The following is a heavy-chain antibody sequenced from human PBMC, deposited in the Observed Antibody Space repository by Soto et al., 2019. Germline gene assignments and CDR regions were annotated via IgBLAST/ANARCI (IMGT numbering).Heavy chain of an antibody. CDR3: SKDPAPGPDDF. CDR2: LSKDGSNE. CDR1: GLLLSNYA. J-gene: IGHJ4*02. Sequence: GAYLRLSCTASGLLLSNYAMNLVRQAPGKGLECVSILSKDGSNEHYADSVKGRFTISRDGSKDTLYLQINSLRAEDTAMYYCSKDPAPGPDDFCGRGCQVTGSS. V-gene: IGHV3-23*01. D-gene: IGHD2-8*02.